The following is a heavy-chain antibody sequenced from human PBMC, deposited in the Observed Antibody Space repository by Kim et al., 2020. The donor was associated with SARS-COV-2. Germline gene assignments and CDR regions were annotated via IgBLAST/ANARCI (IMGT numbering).Heavy chain of an antibody. J-gene: IGHJ4*02. D-gene: IGHD1-26*01. CDR3: ATRVIVGATKVSEFDY. Sequence: SVKGRFTISRDNSKNTLYLQMNSLRAEDTAVYYCATRVIVGATKVSEFDYWGQGTLVTVSS. V-gene: IGHV3-23*01.